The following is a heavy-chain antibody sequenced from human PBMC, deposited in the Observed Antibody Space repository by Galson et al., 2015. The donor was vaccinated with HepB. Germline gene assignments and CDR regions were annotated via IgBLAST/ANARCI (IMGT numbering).Heavy chain of an antibody. Sequence: SLRLSCAASGFTFSDYYMSWIRQAPGKGLEWVSYISSSSSYTNYADSVKGRFTISRDNAKNSLYLQMNSLRAEDTAAYYCAREGPLYYDILTGYWGPEGAFDIWGQGTMVTVSS. J-gene: IGHJ3*02. CDR2: ISSSSSYT. CDR1: GFTFSDYY. V-gene: IGHV3-11*06. CDR3: AREGPLYYDILTGYWGPEGAFDI. D-gene: IGHD3-9*01.